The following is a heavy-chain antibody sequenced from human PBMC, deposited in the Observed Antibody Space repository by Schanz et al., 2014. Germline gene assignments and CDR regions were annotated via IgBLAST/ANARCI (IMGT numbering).Heavy chain of an antibody. Sequence: EVQLLESGGGFVQPGGSLRLSCVASGVTFSSYAMSWVRQASGKGLEWVSAISGSGASTYYADSVKGRFTISRDNSKNTLYLQMNSLRAEDTAVYYCAKDQWSYGSGSYSYFDYWGQGTMVTVSS. V-gene: IGHV3-23*01. CDR1: GVTFSSYA. D-gene: IGHD3-10*01. CDR2: ISGSGAST. CDR3: AKDQWSYGSGSYSYFDY. J-gene: IGHJ4*03.